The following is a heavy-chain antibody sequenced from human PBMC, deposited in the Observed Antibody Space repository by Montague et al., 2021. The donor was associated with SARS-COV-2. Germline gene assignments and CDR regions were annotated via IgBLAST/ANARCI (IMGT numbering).Heavy chain of an antibody. CDR3: ASMVRAQVYYFDY. D-gene: IGHD3-10*01. CDR2: IFYSGST. Sequence: SETLSLTCTVSGGSISSSSYYWGWIRRPPGKGLEWIGSIFYSGSTDYXXXLKSRVTISVDTSKNQFSLKLSSVTAADTAVYYCASMVRAQVYYFDYWGQGTLVTVSS. V-gene: IGHV4-39*01. CDR1: GGSISSSSYY. J-gene: IGHJ4*02.